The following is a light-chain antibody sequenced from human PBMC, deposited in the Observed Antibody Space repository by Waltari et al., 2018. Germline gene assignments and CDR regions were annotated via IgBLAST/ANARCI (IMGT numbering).Light chain of an antibody. CDR1: QSISSH. Sequence: DIQMTQSPSPLPASVGDRVTITCRASQSISSHLSWYQQKPGRAPKLLIYAASSLESGVPSRFSGSGSGRDFTLIISSLQPEDFATYSCQQSYSQTRTFGQGTKVEI. CDR2: AAS. V-gene: IGKV1-39*01. J-gene: IGKJ1*01. CDR3: QQSYSQTRT.